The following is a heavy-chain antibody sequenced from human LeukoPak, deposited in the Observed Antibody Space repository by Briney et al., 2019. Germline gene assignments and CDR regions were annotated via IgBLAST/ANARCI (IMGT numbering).Heavy chain of an antibody. V-gene: IGHV3-21*04. J-gene: IGHJ4*02. CDR1: GFTFSSYS. Sequence: GGSLRLSCAASGFTFSSYSMNWVRQAPGKGLEWVSSISSSSSYIYYADSVKGRFTISRDNAKNSLYLQMNSLRDEDTAVYYCARDRAYYYDSSGYYYFDHWGQGTLITVSS. CDR2: ISSSSSYI. D-gene: IGHD3-22*01. CDR3: ARDRAYYYDSSGYYYFDH.